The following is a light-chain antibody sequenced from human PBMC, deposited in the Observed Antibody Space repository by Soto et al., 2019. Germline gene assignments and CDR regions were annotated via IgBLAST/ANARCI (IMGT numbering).Light chain of an antibody. CDR1: HSVSTN. CDR3: QQYNNWPGT. J-gene: IGKJ1*01. Sequence: EIVMTQSPATLSVSPGERATLSCRAGHSVSTNLAWYQQKPGQAPRLLIYGASTRATGIPARFSGSGSGTEFTISISSLQSEDFAVYYCQQYNNWPGTFGQGTKVEIK. V-gene: IGKV3-15*01. CDR2: GAS.